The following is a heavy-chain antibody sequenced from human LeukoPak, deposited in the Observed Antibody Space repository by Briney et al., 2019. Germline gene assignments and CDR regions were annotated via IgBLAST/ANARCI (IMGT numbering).Heavy chain of an antibody. Sequence: SQTLSLTCTVSFASISSGGYYWPWIRQHPEKGLEWIGYIFGSGNIYYNPSLKSRLTISVDTSENQFSLKLTSVTAADTAIYYCASSYSNSWYDYWGQGILVTVSS. CDR3: ASSYSNSWYDY. D-gene: IGHD6-13*01. CDR1: FASISSGGYY. V-gene: IGHV4-31*03. CDR2: IFGSGNI. J-gene: IGHJ4*02.